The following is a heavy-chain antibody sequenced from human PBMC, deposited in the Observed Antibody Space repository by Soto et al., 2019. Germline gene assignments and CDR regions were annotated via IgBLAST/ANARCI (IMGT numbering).Heavy chain of an antibody. CDR2: ISYDGSNK. Sequence: GGSLRLSCAASGFTFSSYAMHWVRQAPGKGLEWVAVISYDGSNKYYADSVKGRFTISRDNSKNTLYLQMNSLRAEDTAVYYCARDAHPAYSGYDDDWFDPWGQGTLVTVSS. D-gene: IGHD5-12*01. CDR3: ARDAHPAYSGYDDDWFDP. CDR1: GFTFSSYA. V-gene: IGHV3-30-3*01. J-gene: IGHJ5*02.